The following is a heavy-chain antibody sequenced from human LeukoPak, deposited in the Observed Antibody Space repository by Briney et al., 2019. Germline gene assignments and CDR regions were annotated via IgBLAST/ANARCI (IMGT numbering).Heavy chain of an antibody. J-gene: IGHJ4*02. D-gene: IGHD3-10*01. V-gene: IGHV4-39*07. CDR2: IYYSGST. CDR1: GGSISSSSYY. Sequence: SETLSLTCTVSGGSISSSSYYWGWIRQPPGKELAWIGSIYYSGSTYYNPSLKSRVTISVDTSKNQFSLKLSSVTAADTAVYYCARAAELWYYYGSGSYSTFDYWGQGTLVTVSS. CDR3: ARAAELWYYYGSGSYSTFDY.